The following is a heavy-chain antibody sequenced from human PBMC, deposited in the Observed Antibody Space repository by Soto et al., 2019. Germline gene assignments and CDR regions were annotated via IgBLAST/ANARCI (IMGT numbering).Heavy chain of an antibody. Sequence: GASVKVSCKASGGTFSSYAISWVRQAPGQGLEWMGGIIPIFGTANYAQKFQGRVTITADESTSTAYMELSSLRSEDTAVYYCAREVGATFASDYYGMGVWGQGTTVTVSS. CDR3: AREVGATFASDYYGMGV. J-gene: IGHJ6*02. CDR1: GGTFSSYA. V-gene: IGHV1-69*13. D-gene: IGHD1-26*01. CDR2: IIPIFGTA.